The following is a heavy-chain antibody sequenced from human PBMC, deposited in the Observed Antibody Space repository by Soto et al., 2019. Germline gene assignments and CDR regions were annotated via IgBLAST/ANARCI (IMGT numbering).Heavy chain of an antibody. J-gene: IGHJ3*02. D-gene: IGHD5-12*01. CDR1: GYIFTSYW. CDR2: IFPSDSDT. V-gene: IGHV5-51*01. Sequence: VESLKISCKGSGYIFTSYWICCFLQMPVKVLEWMGIIFPSDSDTKYSPSFQGQVTISADKSISTAYLRWSSLKASDTAMYYCARKRINGYILDAFDIWGQGTMVTVSS. CDR3: ARKRINGYILDAFDI.